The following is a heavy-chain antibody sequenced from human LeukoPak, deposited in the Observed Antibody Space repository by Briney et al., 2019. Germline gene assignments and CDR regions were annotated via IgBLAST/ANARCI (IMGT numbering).Heavy chain of an antibody. CDR2: IYYSGST. CDR3: ASSYYYGSGSYYNPLESYFDY. CDR1: GGSISSGGYY. D-gene: IGHD3-10*01. Sequence: SETLSLTCTVSGGSISSGGYYWSWIRQHPGKGLEWIGYIYYSGSTYYNPSLKSRVIISVDTSKNQFSLKLSSVTAADTAVYYCASSYYYGSGSYYNPLESYFDYRGQGTLVTVSS. J-gene: IGHJ4*02. V-gene: IGHV4-31*03.